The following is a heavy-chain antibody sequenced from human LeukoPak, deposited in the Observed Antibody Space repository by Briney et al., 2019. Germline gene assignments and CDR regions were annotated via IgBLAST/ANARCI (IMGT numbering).Heavy chain of an antibody. V-gene: IGHV4-38-2*01. CDR1: GYSITSGYY. D-gene: IGHD3-22*01. CDR3: ARVKEMRYYDSSGYDNDAFDI. CDR2: MNHTGSS. J-gene: IGHJ3*02. Sequence: SETLSLTCAVSGYSITSGYYWGWVRQPPGKGLEWIGNMNHTGSSYHNPSLQNRVTILIDKSKNQFSLKLSSVTAADTAVYYCARVKEMRYYDSSGYDNDAFDIWGQGTMVTVSS.